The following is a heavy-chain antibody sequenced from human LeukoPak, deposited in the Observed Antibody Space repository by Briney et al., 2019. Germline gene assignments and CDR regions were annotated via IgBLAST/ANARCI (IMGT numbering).Heavy chain of an antibody. CDR1: GFTFSSYW. Sequence: PGGSLRLSCAASGFTFSSYWMSWVRQAPGKGLEWVSDINGSGGSTYYADSVKGRFTISRDNSKNTLYLQMNSLRAEDTAVYYCANPPTVTKTRFDSWGQGTLVTVSS. J-gene: IGHJ5*01. V-gene: IGHV3-23*01. CDR3: ANPPTVTKTRFDS. CDR2: INGSGGST. D-gene: IGHD4-17*01.